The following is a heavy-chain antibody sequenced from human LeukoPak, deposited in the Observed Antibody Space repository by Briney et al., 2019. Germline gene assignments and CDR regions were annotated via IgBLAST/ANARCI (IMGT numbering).Heavy chain of an antibody. CDR3: ARVRDYDILTGYFFDY. CDR1: GGPISSYY. Sequence: SETLSLTCTVSGGPISSYYWSWIRQPPGKGLEWIGYIYYSGSTNYNPSLKSRVTISVDKSKNQFSLKLSSVTAADTAVYYCARVRDYDILTGYFFDYWGQGTLVTVSS. V-gene: IGHV4-59*12. D-gene: IGHD3-9*01. J-gene: IGHJ4*02. CDR2: IYYSGST.